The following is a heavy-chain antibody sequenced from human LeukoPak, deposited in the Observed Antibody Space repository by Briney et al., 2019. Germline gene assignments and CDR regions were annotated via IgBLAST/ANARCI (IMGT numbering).Heavy chain of an antibody. Sequence: GGSLRLSCAASGFTFRSYAMGWVRQAPGKGLEWVSGTSDSGGTTHYADSVKGRFTISRDNSKNTLYLQMHSLRGEDTAVYYCARMPGGSYYHRLDSWGQGTLVTVSS. J-gene: IGHJ4*02. D-gene: IGHD2-15*01. V-gene: IGHV3-23*01. CDR2: TSDSGGTT. CDR3: ARMPGGSYYHRLDS. CDR1: GFTFRSYA.